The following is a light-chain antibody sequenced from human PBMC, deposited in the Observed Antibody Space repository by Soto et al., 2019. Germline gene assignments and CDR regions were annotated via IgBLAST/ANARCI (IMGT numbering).Light chain of an antibody. CDR3: GSYTTFTAVDG. CDR1: NTDVGNQND. Sequence: QSALTQPASVAGSPGQSITISCTGSNTDVGNQNDNAWYRQLPCKAPQLIIHEVSNRPSGVSPRVSGSKAANTASLTISGLQAGDEGDYYRGSYTTFTAVDGYGTGTKVTV. J-gene: IGLJ1*01. V-gene: IGLV2-14*01. CDR2: EVS.